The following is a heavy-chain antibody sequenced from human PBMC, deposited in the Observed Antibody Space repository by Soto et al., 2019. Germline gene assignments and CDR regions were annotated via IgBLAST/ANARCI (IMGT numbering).Heavy chain of an antibody. D-gene: IGHD1-1*01. J-gene: IGHJ6*02. CDR1: GFPFNSYT. CDR2: ISNTGVTT. CDR3: AKDKTGVRGGYYYYGVDV. V-gene: IGHV3-23*01. Sequence: GGSLRLSCAASGFPFNSYTMNWVRQAPGKGLEWVSAISNTGVTTFYADSVRGRFTISRDNSKNTLYLQMNSLRAEDTAVYFCAKDKTGVRGGYYYYGVDVWGQGTTVTVSS.